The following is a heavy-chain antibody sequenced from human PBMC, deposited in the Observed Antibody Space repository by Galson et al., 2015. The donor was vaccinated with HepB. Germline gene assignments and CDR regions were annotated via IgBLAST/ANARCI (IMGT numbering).Heavy chain of an antibody. D-gene: IGHD4-17*01. CDR2: INTNTGNS. J-gene: IGHJ3*02. V-gene: IGHV7-4-1*02. Sequence: SVKVSCKASGYTVTSYARNCVRQAPGEGLEWMGGINTNTGNSTYAQGFTGRFVFTLDTSVSTAYLQISSLKAEDTAVYYGAREHAPPKYGDERGDDAFGIWGQGTMVTVSS. CDR3: AREHAPPKYGDERGDDAFGI. CDR1: GYTVTSYA.